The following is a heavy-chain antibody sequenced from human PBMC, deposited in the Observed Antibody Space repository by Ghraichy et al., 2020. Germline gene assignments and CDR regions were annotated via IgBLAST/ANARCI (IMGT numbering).Heavy chain of an antibody. CDR3: AKRSAYYGSGSYLYFDY. CDR1: GFTFSSYA. Sequence: LSLTCAASGFTFSSYAMSWVRQAPGKGLEWVSSISGNDTTTFYADSVKGRFTISRDNSKSALYLQMNSLRAEDTAVYYCAKRSAYYGSGSYLYFDYWGQGILVTVSS. D-gene: IGHD3-10*01. J-gene: IGHJ4*02. V-gene: IGHV3-23*01. CDR2: ISGNDTTT.